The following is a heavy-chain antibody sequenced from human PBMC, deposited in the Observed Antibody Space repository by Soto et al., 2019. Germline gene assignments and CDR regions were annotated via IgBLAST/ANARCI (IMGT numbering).Heavy chain of an antibody. Sequence: QLQLVQSGTEVKRPGTSVKVSCKASVETISRFTLGWVRQAPGQGLEWRGRIHDGLTKTHYVEKFQGRLTITADTAANTVYMELRSLTSADTAVYYCTALGPWGQGTLVSVSS. V-gene: IGHV1-69*02. D-gene: IGHD3-3*01. J-gene: IGHJ1*01. CDR2: IHDGLTKT. CDR1: VETISRFT. CDR3: TALGP.